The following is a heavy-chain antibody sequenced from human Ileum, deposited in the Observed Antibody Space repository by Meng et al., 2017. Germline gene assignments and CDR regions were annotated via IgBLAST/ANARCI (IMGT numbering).Heavy chain of an antibody. CDR3: ATSNDRDVYYLGY. V-gene: IGHV4-4*02. D-gene: IGHD3-22*01. J-gene: IGHJ4*02. CDR2: IFQSGRT. CDR1: GTW. Sequence: QVQLQESGPRLVKPSVTLSLTCAVSGTWWSWVRQPPGKGLEWIGEIFQSGRTNYNPSLKSRVTISIDKSKSQISLQLSAVTAADTAVYSCATSNDRDVYYLGYWGQGTLVTVSS.